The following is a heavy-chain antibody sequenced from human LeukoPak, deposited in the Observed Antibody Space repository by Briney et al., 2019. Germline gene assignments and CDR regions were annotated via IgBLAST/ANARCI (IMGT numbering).Heavy chain of an antibody. CDR3: ARGRPYYDFWSGYYPNWFDP. CDR1: GYTFTSYD. Sequence: ASVKVSCKASGYTFTSYDNNWVRQATGQGLKWMGWMNPNSGNTGYAQKFQGRVTMTRNTSISTAYMELSSLRSEDTAVYYCARGRPYYDFWSGYYPNWFDPWGQGTLVTVSS. CDR2: MNPNSGNT. V-gene: IGHV1-8*01. D-gene: IGHD3-3*01. J-gene: IGHJ5*02.